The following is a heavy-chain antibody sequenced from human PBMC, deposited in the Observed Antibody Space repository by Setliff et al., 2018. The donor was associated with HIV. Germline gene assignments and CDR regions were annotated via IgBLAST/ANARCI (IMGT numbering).Heavy chain of an antibody. CDR3: ARDCRVGWVFTYGMDV. V-gene: IGHV3-21*04. J-gene: IGHJ6*02. CDR2: ISSSSYYI. D-gene: IGHD6-13*01. Sequence: GGSLRLSCAVSGFTFEDYGMSWVRQAPGKGLEWVSSISSSSYYIYYADSVKGRFTISRDNSKNTLFLQMNSLRPEDTAVYYCARDCRVGWVFTYGMDVWGQGTLVTVSS. CDR1: GFTFEDYG.